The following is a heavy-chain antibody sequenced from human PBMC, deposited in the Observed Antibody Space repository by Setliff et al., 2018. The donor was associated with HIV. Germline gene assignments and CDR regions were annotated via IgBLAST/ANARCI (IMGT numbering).Heavy chain of an antibody. V-gene: IGHV4-38-2*02. D-gene: IGHD3-10*01. CDR1: GYFISSGYY. J-gene: IGHJ4*02. CDR3: ARNRVPSSL. Sequence: PSETLSLTCTVSGYFISSGYYWGWIRQPRGKGLEWIGSIYHSGTTYYNPSLKSRVTISVDTSKNQFSLKLSSVTAADTAVYYCARNRVPSSLWGQGTLVTVSS. CDR2: IYHSGTT.